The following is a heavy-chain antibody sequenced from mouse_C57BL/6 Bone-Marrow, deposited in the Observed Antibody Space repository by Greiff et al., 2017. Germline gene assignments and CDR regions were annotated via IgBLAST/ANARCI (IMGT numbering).Heavy chain of an antibody. V-gene: IGHV1-64*01. CDR1: GYTFTSYW. CDR3: ARGGSSFDY. J-gene: IGHJ2*01. CDR2: IHPNSGGT. D-gene: IGHD1-1*01. Sequence: VQLQQPGAELVKPGASVKLSCKASGYTFTSYWMHWVKQRPGPGLEWIGMIHPNSGGTNYNEKFKSKATLTVDKSSSTAYMQLSSLTSEDSAVYYCARGGSSFDYWGQGTTLTVSS.